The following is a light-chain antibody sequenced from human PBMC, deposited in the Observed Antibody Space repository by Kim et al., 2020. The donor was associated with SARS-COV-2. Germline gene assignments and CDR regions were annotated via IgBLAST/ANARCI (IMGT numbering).Light chain of an antibody. CDR3: QQRSSWPLT. J-gene: IGKJ4*01. CDR1: QSVSSN. CDR2: DAS. Sequence: LSPGEPPTRSCRASQSVSSNLVWYQQKPGQAPRLLIYDASNRATGIPARFSGSGSGTDFSLTISSLEPEDFAVYYCQQRSSWPLTFGGGTKVDIK. V-gene: IGKV3-11*01.